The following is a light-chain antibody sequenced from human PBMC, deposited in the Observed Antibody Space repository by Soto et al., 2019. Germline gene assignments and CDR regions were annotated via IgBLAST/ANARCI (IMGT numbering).Light chain of an antibody. CDR2: GPS. CDR3: QQYNNWPWT. J-gene: IGKJ1*01. CDR1: QSVRNN. Sequence: IVMTQSPGTLSVSPGERATLSCRASQSVRNNLAWYQQKLGQAPRRLFYGPSTRTTGVPARFSGSGTGTEVNLTNNSLPSEDFAVYYCQQYNNWPWTFGQGTKVEIK. V-gene: IGKV3-15*01.